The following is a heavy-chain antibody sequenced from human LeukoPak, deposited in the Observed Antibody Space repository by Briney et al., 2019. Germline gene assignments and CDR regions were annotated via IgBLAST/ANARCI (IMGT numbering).Heavy chain of an antibody. V-gene: IGHV3-66*01. J-gene: IGHJ4*02. Sequence: PGGSLRLSCAASGFTVSTNYMSWVRQAPGRGLEWVSVIYSGDTTFYADSVRGRFTISRDNSKNTLYLQMSSLRFEDAAVYYCMGRDGLGFWGQGTLVTVSS. CDR1: GFTVSTNY. D-gene: IGHD5-24*01. CDR2: IYSGDTT. CDR3: MGRDGLGF.